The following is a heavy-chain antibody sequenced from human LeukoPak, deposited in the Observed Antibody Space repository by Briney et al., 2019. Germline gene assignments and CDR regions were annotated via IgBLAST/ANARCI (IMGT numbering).Heavy chain of an antibody. V-gene: IGHV3-48*01. CDR2: ISSSSSTI. Sequence: GGSLRLSCAASGFTFSSYSMNWVRQAPGKGLEWVSYISSSSSTIYYADSVKGRFTISRDNAKNSLYLQMNSLRAEDTAVYYCAKACSSTSCYGTFDYWGQGTLVTVSS. J-gene: IGHJ4*02. CDR1: GFTFSSYS. CDR3: AKACSSTSCYGTFDY. D-gene: IGHD2-2*01.